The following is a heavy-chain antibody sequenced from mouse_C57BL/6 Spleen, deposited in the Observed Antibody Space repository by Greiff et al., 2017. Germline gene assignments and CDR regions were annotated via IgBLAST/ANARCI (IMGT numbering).Heavy chain of an antibody. CDR1: GFTFSNYW. Sequence: EVKVEESGGGLVQPGGSMKLSCVASGFTFSNYWMNWVRQSPEKGLEWVAQIRLKSDNYATHYAESVKGRFTISRDDSKSSVYLQMNNLRAEDTGIYYCTVRANWDLAWFAYWGQGTLVTVSA. V-gene: IGHV6-3*01. J-gene: IGHJ3*01. CDR3: TVRANWDLAWFAY. CDR2: IRLKSDNYAT. D-gene: IGHD4-1*01.